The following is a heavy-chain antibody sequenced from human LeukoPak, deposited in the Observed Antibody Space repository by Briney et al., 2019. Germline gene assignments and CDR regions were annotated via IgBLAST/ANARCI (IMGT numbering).Heavy chain of an antibody. CDR3: ARVVGSRNGMDV. CDR1: GFTFSSYE. CDR2: ISSSGSTI. D-gene: IGHD6-13*01. J-gene: IGHJ6*02. V-gene: IGHV3-48*03. Sequence: GGSLRLSCAASGFTFSSYEMNWVRQAPGKGLEWVSYISSSGSTIYYADSVKGRFTISRDNAKNSPYLQMNSLRAEDTAAYYCARVVGSRNGMDVWGQGTTVTVSS.